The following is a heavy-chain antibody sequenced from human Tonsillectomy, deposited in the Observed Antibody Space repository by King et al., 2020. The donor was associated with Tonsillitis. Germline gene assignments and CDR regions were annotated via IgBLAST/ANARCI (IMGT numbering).Heavy chain of an antibody. D-gene: IGHD3-9*01. V-gene: IGHV1-18*01. Sequence: QLVQSGAEVKKPGASVKVSCKASGYTFTSYGISWVRQAPGQGLEWMGWISAYNGNTNYAQKIQGRVIMTTDTSTSTAYMELRSLRSDDTAVYYCARVSGDYDILTGFEYWGQGTLVTVSS. CDR2: ISAYNGNT. J-gene: IGHJ4*02. CDR1: GYTFTSYG. CDR3: ARVSGDYDILTGFEY.